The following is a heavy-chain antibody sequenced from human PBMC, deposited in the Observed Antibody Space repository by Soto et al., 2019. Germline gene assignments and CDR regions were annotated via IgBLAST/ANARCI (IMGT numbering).Heavy chain of an antibody. Sequence: SETLSLTCTVSCASISSHYWGWFRQPPGKGLEWIGYIYYSGSTNYNPSLQSRVTISVDTSKKQFSLNLSSVTAADSAVYYCARGGDSSGHHYYYYGMAVWGQGTTVTVSS. CDR1: CASISSHY. D-gene: IGHD3-22*01. V-gene: IGHV4-59*11. J-gene: IGHJ6*02. CDR2: IYYSGST. CDR3: ARGGDSSGHHYYYYGMAV.